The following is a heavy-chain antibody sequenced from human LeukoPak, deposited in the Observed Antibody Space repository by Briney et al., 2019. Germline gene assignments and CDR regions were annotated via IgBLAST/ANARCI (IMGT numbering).Heavy chain of an antibody. CDR2: ISGSSGTI. V-gene: IGHV3-48*01. CDR1: GLTFSSYS. Sequence: GGSLRLSCVASGLTFSSYSMNWVRQAPGKGLKWVSYISGSSGTIYYADSVKGRFTISRDNAKNSLYLQMNSLRAEDTAVYYCARRSEFGVLYYMDIWGKGTTVTVSS. CDR3: ARRSEFGVLYYMDI. D-gene: IGHD3-16*01. J-gene: IGHJ6*03.